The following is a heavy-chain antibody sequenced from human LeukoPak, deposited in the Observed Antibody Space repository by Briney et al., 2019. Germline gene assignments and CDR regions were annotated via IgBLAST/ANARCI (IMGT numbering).Heavy chain of an antibody. CDR3: ARVYDYELDY. CDR1: GFTFSSYG. D-gene: IGHD4-17*01. V-gene: IGHV3-30*02. Sequence: GGSLRLSCAASGFTFSSYGMHWVRQAPGKGLEWVAFIRYDGSNKYYADSVKGRFTISRDNSKNTLYLQMNSLRAGDTAVFYCARVYDYELDYWGQGTLVTASS. J-gene: IGHJ4*02. CDR2: IRYDGSNK.